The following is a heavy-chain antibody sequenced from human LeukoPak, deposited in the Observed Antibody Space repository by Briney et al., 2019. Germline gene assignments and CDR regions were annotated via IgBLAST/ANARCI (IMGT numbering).Heavy chain of an antibody. CDR2: INPNSGGT. Sequence: ASVTVSCKASGSTFTDYDMHWVRQGPGQGLEWMGWINPNSGGTNYSQKLQGRVTMTRDTSISTAYMELSRLRSDDPAVYYCARASYYYDSSGYPGYYFDYWGQGTLVTVSS. D-gene: IGHD3-22*01. CDR1: GSTFTDYD. J-gene: IGHJ4*02. V-gene: IGHV1-2*02. CDR3: ARASYYYDSSGYPGYYFDY.